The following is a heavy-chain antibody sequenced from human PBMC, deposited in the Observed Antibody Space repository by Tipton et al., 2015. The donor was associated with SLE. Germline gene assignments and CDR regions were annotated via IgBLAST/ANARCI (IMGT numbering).Heavy chain of an antibody. CDR3: ATLGSSSGMDV. CDR1: GFTFSSYA. CDR2: LYSGGSST. V-gene: IGHV3-23*03. J-gene: IGHJ6*04. Sequence: SLRLSCAASGFTFSSYAMSWVRQAPGKGLGWVSVLYSGGSSTYYADSVKGRFTISRDNSKNTLYLQMNSLRAEDTAVYYCATLGSSSGMDVWGKGTTVTVSS. D-gene: IGHD6-13*01.